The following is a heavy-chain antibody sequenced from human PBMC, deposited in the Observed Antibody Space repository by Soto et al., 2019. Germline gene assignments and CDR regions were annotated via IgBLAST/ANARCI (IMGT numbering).Heavy chain of an antibody. V-gene: IGHV3-21*01. CDR3: ARSGRSPDY. D-gene: IGHD1-26*01. Sequence: EVQLVESGGGLVKPGGSLRLSCEASGFIFSAYTMNWVRQAPGKGLEWVSSISSSSSYIDYADSVRGRFTISRDNAKNSLYLQMSSLRAEDTAVYYCARSGRSPDYWGQGTLVIVSS. CDR1: GFIFSAYT. CDR2: ISSSSSYI. J-gene: IGHJ4*02.